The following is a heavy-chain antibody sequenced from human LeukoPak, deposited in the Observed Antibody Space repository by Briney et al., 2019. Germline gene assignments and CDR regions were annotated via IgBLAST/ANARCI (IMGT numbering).Heavy chain of an antibody. CDR2: IGSGGDT. CDR1: AFTFSNCD. V-gene: IGHV3-13*01. D-gene: IGHD2/OR15-2a*01. Sequence: GGSLRLSCETSAFTFSNCDMHWVRQRAGKGLEWVSFIGSGGDTYYSGPVKGRFTISRENAKKSLYLQMSSLRAEDTAVYYCATGNCNTNNCYQALDNWGQGTLVTVSS. CDR3: ATGNCNTNNCYQALDN. J-gene: IGHJ4*02.